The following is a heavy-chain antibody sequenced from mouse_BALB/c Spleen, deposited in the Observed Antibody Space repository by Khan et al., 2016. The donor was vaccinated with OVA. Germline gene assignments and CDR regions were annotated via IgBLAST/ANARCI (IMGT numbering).Heavy chain of an antibody. CDR3: ASDGDYVDY. J-gene: IGHJ2*01. CDR2: IHSSGST. D-gene: IGHD2-13*01. CDR1: GYSITSGYS. Sequence: VQLKESGPDLVKPSQSLSLTCTVTGYSITSGYSWHWIRQFPGNKLEWMGYIHSSGSTNYHPSLKSRISITRDKSKNQLFLQLNSVTTEDTATXYGASDGDYVDYWGQGTTLTVSS. V-gene: IGHV3-1*02.